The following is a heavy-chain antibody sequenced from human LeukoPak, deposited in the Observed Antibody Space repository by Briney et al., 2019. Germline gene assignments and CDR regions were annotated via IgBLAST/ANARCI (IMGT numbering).Heavy chain of an antibody. J-gene: IGHJ4*02. V-gene: IGHV3-23*01. CDR2: ISGSGGST. CDR1: GFTFSSYA. Sequence: GGSLRLSCAASGFTFSSYAMSWARHAPGKGLEWVSAISGSGGSTYYADSVKGRYTISRDNSKNTLYVQMNSRRAEDTAVYYCAKVGPLDYWGQGTLVTVSS. CDR3: AKVGPLDY.